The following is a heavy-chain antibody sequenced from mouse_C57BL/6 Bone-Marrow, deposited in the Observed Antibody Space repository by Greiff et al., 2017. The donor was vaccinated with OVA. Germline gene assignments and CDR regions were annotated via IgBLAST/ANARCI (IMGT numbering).Heavy chain of an antibody. CDR3: TVTTVVAKGFDY. CDR1: GFTFSNYW. J-gene: IGHJ2*01. V-gene: IGHV6-3*01. D-gene: IGHD1-1*01. Sequence: EVKVEESGGGLVQPGGSMKLSCVASGFTFSNYWMNWVRQSPEKGLEWVAQIRLKSDNYATHYAESVKGRFTISRDDSKSSVYLQMNNLRAEDTGIYYCTVTTVVAKGFDYWGQGTTLTVSS. CDR2: IRLKSDNYAT.